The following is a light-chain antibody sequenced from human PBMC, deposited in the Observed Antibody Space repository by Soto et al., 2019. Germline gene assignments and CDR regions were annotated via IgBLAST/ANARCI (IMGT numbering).Light chain of an antibody. J-gene: IGLJ3*02. CDR1: SSNIGAGYE. CDR2: GNT. V-gene: IGLV1-40*01. Sequence: QSVLTQPPSVSGAPGQRVTFSCTGGSSNIGAGYEVHWYQQLPGTAPKLLIYGNTNRPSGVPDRFFGSKSGTSASLAITGLQAEDEADYYCQSYDSSLSAWVFGGGTKLTVL. CDR3: QSYDSSLSAWV.